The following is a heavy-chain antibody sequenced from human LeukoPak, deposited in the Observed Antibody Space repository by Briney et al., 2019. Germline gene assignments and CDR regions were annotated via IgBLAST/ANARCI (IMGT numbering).Heavy chain of an antibody. Sequence: ASVKVSCKASGYTFTSYYMHWVRQAPGQGLEWMGIINPSGGSTSYAQKFQGRVTMTRDTSTSTVSMELSSLRSEDTAVYYCARCSGEGIAARHHAFDIWGQGTMVTVSS. V-gene: IGHV1-46*01. CDR1: GYTFTSYY. J-gene: IGHJ3*02. CDR3: ARCSGEGIAARHHAFDI. CDR2: INPSGGST. D-gene: IGHD6-6*01.